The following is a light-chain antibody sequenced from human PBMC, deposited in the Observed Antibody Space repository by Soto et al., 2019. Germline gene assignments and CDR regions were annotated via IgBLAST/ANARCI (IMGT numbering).Light chain of an antibody. J-gene: IGLJ2*01. Sequence: QSALTQPPSASGSPGQSVTISCTGTSSDVGAYNYVSWYQQHPGNAPKLLIYEVNKRPSGVPDRFSGSKSGNTASLTVSGLQAEDEADYYCSSKRATDNLVFGGGTKLTVL. CDR1: SSDVGAYNY. CDR3: SSKRATDNLV. CDR2: EVN. V-gene: IGLV2-8*01.